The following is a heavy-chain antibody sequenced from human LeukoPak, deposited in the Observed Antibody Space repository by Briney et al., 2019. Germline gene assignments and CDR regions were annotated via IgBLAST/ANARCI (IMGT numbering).Heavy chain of an antibody. CDR1: GFTFSSYA. D-gene: IGHD3-22*01. V-gene: IGHV3-23*01. CDR2: ISGSGGNT. J-gene: IGHJ4*02. Sequence: PGGSLRLSCAASGFTFSSYAMSWVRQSPGKGLERVSAISGSGGNTYSADSVKGRCTISRDNSKKTLFLHMNSLRAEDTAVYYCARGMSATSGYLELEYWGQGTLVTVST. CDR3: ARGMSATSGYLELEY.